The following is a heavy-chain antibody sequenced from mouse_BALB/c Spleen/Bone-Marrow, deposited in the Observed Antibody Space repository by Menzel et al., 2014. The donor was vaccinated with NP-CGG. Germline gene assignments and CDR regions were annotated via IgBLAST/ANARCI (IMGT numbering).Heavy chain of an antibody. V-gene: IGHV5-17*02. J-gene: IGHJ1*01. CDR2: INGGSNTI. CDR1: GFTFSSFG. Sequence: EVQVVESGGGLVQPGGSRKLSCAASGFTFSSFGMHWIRQAPEKGLEWVAYINGGSNTIYYADTVKGRFTISRDNPKNTPLLQMTSLRTEDTAMYFCARGTTALRYFDVWGAGTTVTVSS. CDR3: ARGTTALRYFDV. D-gene: IGHD1-2*01.